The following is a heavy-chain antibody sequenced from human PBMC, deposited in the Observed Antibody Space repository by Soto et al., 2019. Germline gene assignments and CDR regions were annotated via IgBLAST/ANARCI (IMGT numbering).Heavy chain of an antibody. Sequence: QVQLVQSGTEVKTPGASVKVSCQASGYPFRSYSFTWVRQAPGQGLEWMGWISTYNGYTNYEQKFQGRVTMTTDASTNTAYMELRSLRSDDTAVYYCARRAKPYYYDNSALDYWGQGTLVTVSS. CDR3: ARRAKPYYYDNSALDY. D-gene: IGHD3-22*01. CDR2: ISTYNGYT. V-gene: IGHV1-18*01. J-gene: IGHJ4*02. CDR1: GYPFRSYS.